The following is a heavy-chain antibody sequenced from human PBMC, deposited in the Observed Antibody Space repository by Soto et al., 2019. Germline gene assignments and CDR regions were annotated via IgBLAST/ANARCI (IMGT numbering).Heavy chain of an antibody. Sequence: GSLRLSCAASGFPFSNALMNWVRQAPGEGLEGGGRINSKTDGGTTDYAAPVKGRFTISRDDSKNTLYLQMNSLKTEDTAVYYCTTVILHYDFWSGYPPADYYGMDVWGQGTTVTVSS. CDR1: GFPFSNAL. J-gene: IGHJ6*02. CDR2: INSKTDGGTT. V-gene: IGHV3-15*07. CDR3: TTVILHYDFWSGYPPADYYGMDV. D-gene: IGHD3-3*01.